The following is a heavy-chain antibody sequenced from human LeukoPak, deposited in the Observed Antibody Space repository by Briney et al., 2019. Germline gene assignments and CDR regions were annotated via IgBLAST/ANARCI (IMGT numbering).Heavy chain of an antibody. CDR1: GFTFSGSA. CDR3: TSPSPWGSSWYQPGY. Sequence: GGSLRLSCAASGFTFSGSAMHWVRQASGKGLEWVGRIRSKANSYATAYAASVKGRFTISRDDSKNTAYLQMNSLKTEDTAVYYCTSPSPWGSSWYQPGYWGQGTLVTVSS. V-gene: IGHV3-73*01. D-gene: IGHD6-13*01. J-gene: IGHJ4*02. CDR2: IRSKANSYAT.